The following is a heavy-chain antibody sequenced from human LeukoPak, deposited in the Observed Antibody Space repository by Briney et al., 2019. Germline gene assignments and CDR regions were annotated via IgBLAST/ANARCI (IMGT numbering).Heavy chain of an antibody. V-gene: IGHV4-61*01. D-gene: IGHD6-19*01. Sequence: SETLSLTCTVSGGSVSSGSYSWSWIRQPPGKGLEWIGYIYYSGSTNYNPSLKSRVTISVDTSKNQFSLKLSSVTAADTAVYYCARGAVAGRPIDYWGQGTLVIVCS. J-gene: IGHJ4*02. CDR2: IYYSGST. CDR1: GGSVSSGSYS. CDR3: ARGAVAGRPIDY.